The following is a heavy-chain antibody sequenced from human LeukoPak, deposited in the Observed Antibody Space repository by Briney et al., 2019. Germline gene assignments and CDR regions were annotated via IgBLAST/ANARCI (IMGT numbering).Heavy chain of an antibody. J-gene: IGHJ6*02. CDR2: IYPGDSDT. D-gene: IGHD3-16*02. CDR3: ARLVSGDYVWGSYRYKDYYYGMDV. CDR1: GSSFTSYW. V-gene: IGHV5-51*01. Sequence: GESLKISRKGSGSSFTSYWIGWVRQMPGKGLEWMGIIYPGDSDTRYSPSFQGQVTISADKSISTAYLQWSSLKASDTAMYYCARLVSGDYVWGSYRYKDYYYGMDVWGQGTTVTVSS.